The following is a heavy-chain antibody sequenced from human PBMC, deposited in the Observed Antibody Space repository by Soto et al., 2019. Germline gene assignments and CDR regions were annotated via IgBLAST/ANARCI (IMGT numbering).Heavy chain of an antibody. CDR1: GGSISSGGYY. D-gene: IGHD3-22*01. CDR2: IYYSGST. Sequence: PSETLYLTCTVSGGSISSGGYYWSWIRQHPGKGLEWIGYIYYSGSTYYNPSLKSRVTISVDTSKNQFSLQLSSVTAADTAVYYCAREGYYEYYFDYWGQGTLVTVSS. CDR3: AREGYYEYYFDY. V-gene: IGHV4-31*03. J-gene: IGHJ4*02.